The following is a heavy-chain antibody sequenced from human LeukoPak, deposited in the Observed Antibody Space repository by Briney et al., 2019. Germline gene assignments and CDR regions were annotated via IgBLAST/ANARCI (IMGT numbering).Heavy chain of an antibody. Sequence: GGSLRLSCAASGFTFSSYWMHWVRQAPGKGLVWVSRINSDGSSTSYADSVKGRFTISRDNAKNTLYLQMNSLKTEDTAVYYCTTEFLRTYCTGDCTSSWGQGTLVTVSS. V-gene: IGHV3-74*01. J-gene: IGHJ5*02. D-gene: IGHD2-21*02. CDR3: TTEFLRTYCTGDCTSS. CDR2: INSDGSST. CDR1: GFTFSSYW.